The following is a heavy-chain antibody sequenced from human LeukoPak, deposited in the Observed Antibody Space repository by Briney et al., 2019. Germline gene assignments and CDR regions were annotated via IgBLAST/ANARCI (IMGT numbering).Heavy chain of an antibody. J-gene: IGHJ4*02. CDR1: GFTFSNAW. D-gene: IGHD3-3*01. V-gene: IGHV3-15*01. CDR2: IKSKTDGGTT. Sequence: GGSLRLSCAASGFTFSNAWMSWVRQAPGNGLEWVGRIKSKTDGGTTDYAAPVKGRFTISRDDSNNTLYLQMNSLKTEATAVYYCTTDFGAGWSLDYWGQGTLVTVSS. CDR3: TTDFGAGWSLDY.